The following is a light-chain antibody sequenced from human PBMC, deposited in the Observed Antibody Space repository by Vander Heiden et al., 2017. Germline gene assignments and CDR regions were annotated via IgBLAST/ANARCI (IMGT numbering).Light chain of an antibody. J-gene: IGKJ1*01. V-gene: IGKV3-11*01. Sequence: EIVLTQSPATLSLSPGERATRSCRASQSVSSYLAWYQQKPGQAPRLLIYDASNRATGIPARFSGSGSGTDFTLTISSREPEDFAVYYCQQRSNWPPWTFGQGTKVEIK. CDR2: DAS. CDR3: QQRSNWPPWT. CDR1: QSVSSY.